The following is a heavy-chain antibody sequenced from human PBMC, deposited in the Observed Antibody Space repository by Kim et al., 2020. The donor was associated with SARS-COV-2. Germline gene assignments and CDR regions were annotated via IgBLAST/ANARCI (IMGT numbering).Heavy chain of an antibody. CDR3: ARVGRSRPIWFGELTHYGMDV. D-gene: IGHD3-10*01. V-gene: IGHV3-53*01. Sequence: FTISRDNSKNTLYLQMNSLRAEDTAVYYCARVGRSRPIWFGELTHYGMDVWGQGTTVTVSS. J-gene: IGHJ6*02.